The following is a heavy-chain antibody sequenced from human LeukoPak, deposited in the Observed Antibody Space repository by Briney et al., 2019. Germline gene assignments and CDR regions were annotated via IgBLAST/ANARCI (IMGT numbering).Heavy chain of an antibody. V-gene: IGHV4-59*01. J-gene: IGHJ4*02. Sequence: PSETLSLTCTVSGASISSYFWTWIRQPPGKGLEWIGYVYFTGSTKYNPSLKSRVNISVDTSKNQFSLKLSSVTAADTAVYFCARVTDVAVAGMGSFDYWGQGTLVTVSS. CDR3: ARVTDVAVAGMGSFDY. CDR1: GASISSYF. D-gene: IGHD6-19*01. CDR2: VYFTGST.